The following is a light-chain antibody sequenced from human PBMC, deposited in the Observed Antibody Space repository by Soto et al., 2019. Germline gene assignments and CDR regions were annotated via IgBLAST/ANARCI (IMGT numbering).Light chain of an antibody. CDR3: ASYTATNTYV. J-gene: IGLJ1*01. Sequence: QSALTQSASVSGSPGQSITISCTGTRSDVGGSDYVSWYQQHPDKAPKLVIYDVNDRPSGVSDRFSGSKSGNTASLTISGLQAEDEAYYYCASYTATNTYVFGNGTKLTVL. CDR1: RSDVGGSDY. CDR2: DVN. V-gene: IGLV2-14*03.